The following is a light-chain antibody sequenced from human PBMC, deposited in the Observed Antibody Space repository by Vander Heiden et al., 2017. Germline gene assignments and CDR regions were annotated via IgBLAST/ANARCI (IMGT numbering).Light chain of an antibody. CDR3: QQYDTLPWT. Sequence: DIQITQSPSTLSASVRDRVTITCRASQNINRWLAWYQQKPGEAPKLLIYKESTLESGVSSRFSGSGSGTEFTLTISSLQPDDFATYYCQQYDTLPWTFGQGTKVEVK. V-gene: IGKV1-5*03. CDR2: KES. CDR1: QNINRW. J-gene: IGKJ1*01.